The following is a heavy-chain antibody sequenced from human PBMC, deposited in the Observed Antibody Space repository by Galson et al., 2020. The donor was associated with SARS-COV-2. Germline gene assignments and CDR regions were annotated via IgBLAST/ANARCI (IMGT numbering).Heavy chain of an antibody. V-gene: IGHV1-24*01. CDR3: GAVYIRVGARAHPFDY. CDR1: GYTLSELF. Sequence: SCKVSGYTLSELFMHWVRQAPGKGLEWMGGFDPEEGETIYAQKFQGRVTMTEDTSTDTAYMELSRLTSEDTSVFFCGAVYIRVGARAHPFDYWAQGTLVTVSS. J-gene: IGHJ4*02. CDR2: FDPEEGET. D-gene: IGHD1-26*01.